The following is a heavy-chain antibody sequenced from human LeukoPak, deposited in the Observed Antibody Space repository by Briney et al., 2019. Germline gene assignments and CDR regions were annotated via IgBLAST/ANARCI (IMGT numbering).Heavy chain of an antibody. J-gene: IGHJ5*02. CDR2: MNPNSGNT. D-gene: IGHD6-19*01. V-gene: IGHV1-8*01. CDR3: ARGSSGWNILLTDLNH. Sequence: ASVKVSCKASGYTFTSYDINWVRQATGQGLEWMGWMNPNSGNTGYAQKFQGRVTMTRNTSISTAYMELSSLRAEDTAVYYCARGSSGWNILLTDLNHWGQGTLVTVSS. CDR1: GYTFTSYD.